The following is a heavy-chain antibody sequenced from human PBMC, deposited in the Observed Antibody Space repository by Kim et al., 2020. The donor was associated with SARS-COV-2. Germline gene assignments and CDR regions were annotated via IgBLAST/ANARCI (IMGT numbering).Heavy chain of an antibody. D-gene: IGHD3-22*01. J-gene: IGHJ4*02. CDR1: GGSFSAYS. CDR3: VNSGYYDGQIDY. Sequence: SETLSLTCAVYGGSFSAYSWTWIRQPHGKGLEWIGEINHSGSTYYNRSLKSRVRISVDTSKNQFSLKLSSVTAADTAVYYCVNSGYYDGQIDYWGQGTLVTVSS. CDR2: INHSGST. V-gene: IGHV4-34*01.